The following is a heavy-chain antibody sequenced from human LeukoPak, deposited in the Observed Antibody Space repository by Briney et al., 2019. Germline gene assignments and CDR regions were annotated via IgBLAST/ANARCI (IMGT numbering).Heavy chain of an antibody. CDR1: GFTFSNYA. D-gene: IGHD6-19*01. CDR2: ISDDGSSK. Sequence: LSGRSLRLSCVTSGFTFSNYAMHWVRQAPGKGLEWVAVISDDGSSKYYADSVKGRFTISRDNSKNTLYLQINSLKAEDTAVYYCARAGGLRIAVAPIDRWGQGTLVTVSS. V-gene: IGHV3-30*04. CDR3: ARAGGLRIAVAPIDR. J-gene: IGHJ5*02.